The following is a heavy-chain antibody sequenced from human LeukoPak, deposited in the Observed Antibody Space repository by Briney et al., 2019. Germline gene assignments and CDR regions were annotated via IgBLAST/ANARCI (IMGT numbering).Heavy chain of an antibody. V-gene: IGHV3-23*01. CDR2: ISGSGGST. CDR3: AKGDLGVAGPLFDY. D-gene: IGHD6-19*01. J-gene: IGHJ4*02. CDR1: GFTFVKTW. Sequence: GGSLRLSCADSGFTFVKTWMTWVRQAPGKGLEWVSAISGSGGSTYYADSVKGRFTISRDNSKNTPYLQMNSLRAEDTAVYYCAKGDLGVAGPLFDYWGQGTLVTVSS.